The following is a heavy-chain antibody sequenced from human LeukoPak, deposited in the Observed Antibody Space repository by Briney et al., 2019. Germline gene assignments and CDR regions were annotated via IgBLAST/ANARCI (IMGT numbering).Heavy chain of an antibody. CDR3: ARGSGSFDY. J-gene: IGHJ4*02. CDR2: SIPIIGTA. CDR1: GGTFTSYA. V-gene: IGHV1-69*13. D-gene: IGHD3-10*01. Sequence: GASVKVSCKASGGTFTSYAISWVRQAPGQGLEWMGGSIPIIGTANYAQKFQGRVTITADASTSTAYMELRSLRSEATAVYYCARGSGSFDYWGQGTLVTVSS.